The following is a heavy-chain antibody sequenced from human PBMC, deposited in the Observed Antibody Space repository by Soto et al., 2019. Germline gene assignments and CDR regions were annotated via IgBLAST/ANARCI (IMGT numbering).Heavy chain of an antibody. Sequence: SETLSLTCAVYGGTFSVDFWSWIRQPPGKGLEWIGDISHGGSTNYNPSLKSRGTISVDTSKNQFSLKLSSVTAADTAVYYCARRPRGRNYFLARYYYNGMDIGGQGTAVTGSS. CDR3: ARRPRGRNYFLARYYYNGMDI. V-gene: IGHV4-34*01. CDR2: ISHGGST. CDR1: GGTFSVDF. J-gene: IGHJ6*02. D-gene: IGHD1-7*01.